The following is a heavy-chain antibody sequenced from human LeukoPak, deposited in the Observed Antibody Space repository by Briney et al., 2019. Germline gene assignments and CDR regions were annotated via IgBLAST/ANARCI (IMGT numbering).Heavy chain of an antibody. V-gene: IGHV3-74*01. D-gene: IGHD5-18*01. J-gene: IGHJ4*02. CDR2: INSDGSNT. CDR3: ARDQGYSFRL. CDR1: GSSLTMSW. Sequence: GGSLSLSCAASGSSLTMSWTHWVRHAPGKGLVWVSHINSDGSNTTYTHSVKGRFTISRDNAKNTVQLQMNTLTAEDTAVYYCARDQGYSFRLWGQGTLVTVSS.